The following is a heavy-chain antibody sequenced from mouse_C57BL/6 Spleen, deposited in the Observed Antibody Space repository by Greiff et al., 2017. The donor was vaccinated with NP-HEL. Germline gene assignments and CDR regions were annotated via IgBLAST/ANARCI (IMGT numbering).Heavy chain of an antibody. Sequence: QVHVKQSGPELVKPGASVKISCKASGYAFSSSWMNWVKQRPGKGLEWIGRIYPGDGDTNYNGKFKGKATLTADKSSSTAYMQLSSLTSEDSAVYFCARHYYAQGYFDYWGQGTTLTVSS. CDR2: IYPGDGDT. V-gene: IGHV1-82*01. CDR3: ARHYYAQGYFDY. J-gene: IGHJ2*01. CDR1: GYAFSSSW. D-gene: IGHD1-1*01.